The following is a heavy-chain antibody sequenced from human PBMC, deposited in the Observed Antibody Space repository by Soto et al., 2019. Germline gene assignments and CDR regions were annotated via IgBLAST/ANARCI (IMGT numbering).Heavy chain of an antibody. CDR1: GITFRSLA. V-gene: IGHV3-23*01. CDR2: TTDTDGDR. J-gene: IGHJ2*01. D-gene: IGHD2-15*01. CDR3: ARGSRDSYPCSRIFDL. Sequence: GGSLRLSRVASGITFRSLAMSWVRQAPGEGLEWVSTTTDTDGDRKYADSVRGRFTISRDNSKNTLYLQMSSLRAEDSAVYFCARGSRDSYPCSRIFDLWGRVPRVTV.